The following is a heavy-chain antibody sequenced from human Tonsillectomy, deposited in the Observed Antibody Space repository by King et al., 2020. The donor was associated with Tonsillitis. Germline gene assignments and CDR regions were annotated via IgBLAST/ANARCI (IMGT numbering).Heavy chain of an antibody. CDR2: ISYDGSNK. J-gene: IGHJ4*02. D-gene: IGHD1-1*01. CDR1: GFTFSSYG. CDR3: AKDPAADGHNERSVVGYFKY. V-gene: IGHV3-30*18. Sequence: VQLVESGGGVVQPGRSLRLSCAASGFTFSSYGMHWVRQAPGKGLEWVAAISYDGSNKYYADSVKGRFTISRDNSKNRLYLQMNSLRAEDTAVYYCAKDPAADGHNERSVVGYFKYWGQVTEVTVTS.